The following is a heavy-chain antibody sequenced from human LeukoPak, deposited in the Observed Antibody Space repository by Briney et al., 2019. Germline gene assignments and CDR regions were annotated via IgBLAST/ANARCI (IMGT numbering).Heavy chain of an antibody. CDR1: GFTFSSYS. CDR3: ATSPYGATTDY. V-gene: IGHV3-48*01. Sequence: GGSLRLSCAASGFTFSSYSMNWVRQAPGKGLEWVSYISSSSSTIYYADSVKGRFTISRDNAKNSLYLQMNSLRAEDTAVYYCATSPYGATTDYWGQGTLVTVSS. D-gene: IGHD1-26*01. CDR2: ISSSSSTI. J-gene: IGHJ4*02.